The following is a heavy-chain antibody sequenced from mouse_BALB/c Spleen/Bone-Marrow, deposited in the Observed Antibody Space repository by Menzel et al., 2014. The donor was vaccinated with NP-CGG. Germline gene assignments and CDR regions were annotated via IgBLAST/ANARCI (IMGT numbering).Heavy chain of an antibody. CDR1: GFTFSDFY. CDR2: SRNKAKYYTT. Sequence: EVKVVESGGGLVQPGDSLRLSCATFGFTFSDFYMDWVRQPPGKRLVWIAASRNKAKYYTTESSASVKGRFIVSRDTSHRVLYLQMNALRAEDTAIYYCARDVGYGNYFVYWGQGTLVTVSA. CDR3: ARDVGYGNYFVY. D-gene: IGHD2-10*02. J-gene: IGHJ3*01. V-gene: IGHV7-1*02.